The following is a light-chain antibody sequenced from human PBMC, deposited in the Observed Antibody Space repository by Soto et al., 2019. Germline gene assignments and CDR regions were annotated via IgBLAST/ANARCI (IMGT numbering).Light chain of an antibody. CDR1: QSVRNSL. V-gene: IGKV3-20*01. CDR3: HQYDSIVQT. Sequence: EIVLTQSPGTLSLSPGARATLSCRASQSVRNSLLAWYQQKPGQPPRLLIYDASTRATATPERFSGSGSGTDFTLTISRLEPEDFAVYYCHQYDSIVQTFGQGNKVEI. CDR2: DAS. J-gene: IGKJ1*01.